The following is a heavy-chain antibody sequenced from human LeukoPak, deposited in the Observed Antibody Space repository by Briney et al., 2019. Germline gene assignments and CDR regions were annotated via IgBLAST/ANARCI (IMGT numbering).Heavy chain of an antibody. D-gene: IGHD7-27*01. CDR3: AKDGGLWVSAHWGDS. CDR1: GFTFSNYV. V-gene: IGHV3-30-3*01. CDR2: MSSDGSNE. Sequence: PGGSLRLSCAASGFTFSNYVMYWVRQAPGKGLEWVAVMSSDGSNEYYADSVKGRFTVSRDNSKNTLFLQMNSLRAEDTAVYYCAKDGGLWVSAHWGDSWGRGTLVTVSS. J-gene: IGHJ4*02.